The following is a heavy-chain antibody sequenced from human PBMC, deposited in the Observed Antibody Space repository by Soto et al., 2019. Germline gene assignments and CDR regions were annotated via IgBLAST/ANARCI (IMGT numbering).Heavy chain of an antibody. CDR3: ARVCRITIFGVVVSGQQDAYD. CDR1: VYTFTSSG. CDR2: ISAYNGNT. D-gene: IGHD3-3*01. J-gene: IGHJ3*02. V-gene: IGHV1-18*01. Sequence: VTGSGRASVYTFTSSGISWVRQAPGQGLEWMGWISAYNGNTNYAQKLQGRVTMTTDTSTSTAYMELRSLRSDDTAVYYCARVCRITIFGVVVSGQQDAYD.